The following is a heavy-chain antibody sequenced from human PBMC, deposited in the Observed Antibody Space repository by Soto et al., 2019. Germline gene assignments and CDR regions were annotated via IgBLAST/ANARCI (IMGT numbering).Heavy chain of an antibody. CDR3: ERDFGYRSGWYSSAFDI. D-gene: IGHD6-19*01. CDR2: ISYDGSNK. J-gene: IGHJ3*02. V-gene: IGHV3-30-3*01. Sequence: GGSLRLSCAASGFTFSSYAMHWVRQAPGKGLEWVAVISYDGSNKYYADSVKGRFTISRDNSKNTLYLQMNSLRAEATAVYYCERDFGYRSGWYSSAFDIWRQGKMVSVS. CDR1: GFTFSSYA.